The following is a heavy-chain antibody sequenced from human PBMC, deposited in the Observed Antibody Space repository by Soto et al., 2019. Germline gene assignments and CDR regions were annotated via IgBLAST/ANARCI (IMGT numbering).Heavy chain of an antibody. J-gene: IGHJ4*02. D-gene: IGHD1-26*01. V-gene: IGHV4-61*01. CDR3: ANGYSGSDYPFEY. Sequence: QVQLQESGPGLVKPSETLSLTCTVSGGSVSSGSYYWSWIRQPPGKGLEWIGYIYYSGSTNYNPSLKSRVTLSVETSKNQFSLKLSSVTAADTAVYYCANGYSGSDYPFEYWGQGTLVTVSS. CDR2: IYYSGST. CDR1: GGSVSSGSYY.